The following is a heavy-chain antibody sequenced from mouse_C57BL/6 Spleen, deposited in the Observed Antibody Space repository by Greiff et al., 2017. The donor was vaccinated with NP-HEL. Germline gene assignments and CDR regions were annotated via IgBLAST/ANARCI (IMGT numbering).Heavy chain of an antibody. V-gene: IGHV1-80*01. CDR1: GYAFSSYW. CDR2: IYPGDGDT. CDR3: ARGGYGSSPYWYCDV. D-gene: IGHD1-1*01. J-gene: IGHJ1*03. Sequence: VQLQQSGAELVKPGASVKISCKASGYAFSSYWMNWVKQRPGKGLEWIGQIYPGDGDTNYNGKFKGKATLTADKSSSPAYMQRSSLTSEDSAVYFCARGGYGSSPYWYCDVWGTGTTVTVSS.